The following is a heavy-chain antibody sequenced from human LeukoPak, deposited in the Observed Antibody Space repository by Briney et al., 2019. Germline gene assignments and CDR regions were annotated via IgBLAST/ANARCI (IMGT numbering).Heavy chain of an antibody. J-gene: IGHJ4*02. CDR2: IYPGDSDT. D-gene: IGHD1-20*01. CDR3: ARAITGTDRLVDY. Sequence: GESLQITCKGSGYSFTSYWIGCVRQKPGKGLEWMGIIYPGDSDTRYSPSLQGQVTISADKSISTAYLQWSSLKASDTAMYYCARAITGTDRLVDYWGQGTLVTVSS. CDR1: GYSFTSYW. V-gene: IGHV5-51*01.